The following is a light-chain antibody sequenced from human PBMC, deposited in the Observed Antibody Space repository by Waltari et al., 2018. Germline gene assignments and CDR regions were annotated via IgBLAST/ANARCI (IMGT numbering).Light chain of an antibody. CDR3: QQYGSSPQT. CDR1: QSVSSSY. V-gene: IGKV3-20*01. CDR2: GAS. J-gene: IGKJ1*01. Sequence: EIVLTQSPGTLSLSPGERATLSCRASQSVSSSYLAWYKQKPGQAPRLIIYGASSRATGIPDRFSGSGSGTDFTLTISRLEPEDFAVYYCQQYGSSPQTFGQGTKVEIK.